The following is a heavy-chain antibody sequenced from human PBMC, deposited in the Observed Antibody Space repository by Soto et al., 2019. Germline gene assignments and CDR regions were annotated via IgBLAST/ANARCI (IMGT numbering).Heavy chain of an antibody. CDR2: INNGGGRT. Sequence: EVQLMESGGGLIQPGGSLRLSCAASGFTFDNNTMHWVRQTPGEGLKWVADINNGGGRTHYADSVKGRFTISRDNSKNMLHLQMNNLKVDDTAIYYCAKDRRGAGNGLVQTAFDSWGQGTRVTVSS. CDR3: AKDRRGAGNGLVQTAFDS. V-gene: IGHV3-23*01. CDR1: GFTFDNNT. D-gene: IGHD3-10*01. J-gene: IGHJ4*02.